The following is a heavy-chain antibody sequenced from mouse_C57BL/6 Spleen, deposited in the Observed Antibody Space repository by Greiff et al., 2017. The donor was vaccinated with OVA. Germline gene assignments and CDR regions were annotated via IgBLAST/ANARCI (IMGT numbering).Heavy chain of an antibody. CDR3: ARPCYGSSPVAY. J-gene: IGHJ3*01. CDR1: GYTFTEYT. CDR2: FYPGSGST. Sequence: QVQLQQSGPELVKPGASVKLSCKASGYTFTEYTIHWVKQRPGQGLEWIGWFYPGSGSTKYNEKFKDKATLNVDKSSSTAYMELTSLTSEDSAVYYCARPCYGSSPVAYWGQGTLVTVSA. D-gene: IGHD1-1*01. V-gene: IGHV1-62-2*01.